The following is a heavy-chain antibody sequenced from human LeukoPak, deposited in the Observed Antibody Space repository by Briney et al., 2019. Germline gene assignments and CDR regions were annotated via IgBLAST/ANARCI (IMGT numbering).Heavy chain of an antibody. Sequence: GGSLRLSCAASGFIFSTYGLHWVRQALGKGLEWVAVIWYDGSNKYYADSVKGRFTISRDNSKNTLYLQMNNLRAEDTALYYCAKDHCGGDCYSDPYFDYWGQGTLVTVSS. D-gene: IGHD2-21*02. J-gene: IGHJ4*02. CDR3: AKDHCGGDCYSDPYFDY. V-gene: IGHV3-33*06. CDR2: IWYDGSNK. CDR1: GFIFSTYG.